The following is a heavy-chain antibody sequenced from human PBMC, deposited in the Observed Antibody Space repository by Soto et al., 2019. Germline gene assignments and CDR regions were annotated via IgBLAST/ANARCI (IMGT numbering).Heavy chain of an antibody. V-gene: IGHV3-15*07. D-gene: IGHD5-12*01. CDR1: GFSFTSAW. Sequence: EVQLVESGGGLVKPGGSLRLSCAASGFSFTSAWMNWVRQIPGKGLEWVGRIKTNIDGGATDYSAPVKGRFTISRDDSKGTVYLQMNSLKTEDTAVYYCTTGRGGSAYVPGAYWGQGARVTVSS. CDR3: TTGRGGSAYVPGAY. J-gene: IGHJ4*02. CDR2: IKTNIDGGAT.